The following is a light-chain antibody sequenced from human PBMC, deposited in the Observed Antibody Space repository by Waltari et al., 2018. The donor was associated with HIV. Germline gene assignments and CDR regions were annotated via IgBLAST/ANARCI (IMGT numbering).Light chain of an antibody. CDR1: QIVLYSSKTQNY. CDR3: QQYYSTPYT. Sequence: DIVMTQSPDSLAVSLGERATINCKSSQIVLYSSKTQNYLAWYQQKPGQHPKLLIYWASTRESGVPDRFSGSGSGTDLTLTSSSLKAEDVAVYYCQQYYSTPYTFGQGTKLEIK. V-gene: IGKV4-1*01. CDR2: WAS. J-gene: IGKJ2*01.